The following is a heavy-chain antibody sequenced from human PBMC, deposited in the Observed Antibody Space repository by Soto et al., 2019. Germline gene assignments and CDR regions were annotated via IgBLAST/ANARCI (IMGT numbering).Heavy chain of an antibody. CDR1: GGSISSGDYY. D-gene: IGHD3-16*02. Sequence: SETLSLTCTVSGGSISSGDYYWSWIRQPPGKGLEWIGYIYYSGSTYYNPSLKSRVTISVDTSKNQFSLKLSSVTAADTAVYYCARVVVAVGDYVWGSYPVYYFDYWGQGTLVTVSS. V-gene: IGHV4-30-4*01. CDR2: IYYSGST. CDR3: ARVVVAVGDYVWGSYPVYYFDY. J-gene: IGHJ4*01.